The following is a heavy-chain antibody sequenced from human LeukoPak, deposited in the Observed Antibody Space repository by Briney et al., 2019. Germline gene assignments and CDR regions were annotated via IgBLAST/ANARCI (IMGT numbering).Heavy chain of an antibody. CDR1: GFTFSSYS. V-gene: IGHV3-21*01. Sequence: GGSLRLSCAASGFTFSSYSMNWVRQAPGKGLEWVSSISSSSSYIYYADSVKGRFTISRDNSKNTLYLQMNSLRAEDTAVYYCAKERGTISDYWGQGTLVTVSS. D-gene: IGHD2-21*01. J-gene: IGHJ4*02. CDR2: ISSSSSYI. CDR3: AKERGTISDY.